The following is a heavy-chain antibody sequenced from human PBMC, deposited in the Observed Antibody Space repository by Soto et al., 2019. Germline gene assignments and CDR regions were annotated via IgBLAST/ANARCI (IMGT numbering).Heavy chain of an antibody. CDR1: GFTFITYG. CDR2: IWYDGSNK. J-gene: IGHJ6*02. CDR3: ARAPGAGAARYYYYGMDV. Sequence: PGGSLRLSCAASGFTFITYGMTWVRQAPGKGLEWVEVIWYDGSNKYYADAVKGRFTIARDNSKNTLYLQMNSLRAEDTAVYYCARAPGAGAARYYYYGMDVWGQGTTVTVSS. V-gene: IGHV3-33*01. D-gene: IGHD6-6*01.